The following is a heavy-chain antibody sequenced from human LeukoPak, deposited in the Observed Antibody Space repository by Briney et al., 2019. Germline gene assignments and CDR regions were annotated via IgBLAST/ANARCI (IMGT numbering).Heavy chain of an antibody. J-gene: IGHJ4*02. Sequence: SETLSLTCTVSGGSISSYHWSWIRQPPVKGLEWIGYISSSGSTNYNPSLKSRVTISEDTPKHQISLKLSSVTAADTAVYYCARQTTETGYYFDYWGQGALVTVSS. CDR1: GGSISSYH. CDR3: ARQTTETGYYFDY. V-gene: IGHV4-59*08. D-gene: IGHD1-1*01. CDR2: ISSSGST.